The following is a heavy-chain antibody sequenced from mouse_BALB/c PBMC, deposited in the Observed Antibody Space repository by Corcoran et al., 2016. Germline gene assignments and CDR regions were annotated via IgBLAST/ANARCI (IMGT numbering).Heavy chain of an antibody. CDR1: GFSLSTSGMG. CDR3: ARVLNYYAMDY. J-gene: IGHJ4*01. V-gene: IGHV8-12*01. CDR2: IYWDDDK. Sequence: QVTLKESGPGILQPSQTLSLTCSFSGFSLSTSGMGVSWLRQPSGKGLEWLAHIYWDDDKRYNPSLKSRLTISKDTSRNQVFLKITSVDTADTATYYCARVLNYYAMDYWGQGTSVTVSS.